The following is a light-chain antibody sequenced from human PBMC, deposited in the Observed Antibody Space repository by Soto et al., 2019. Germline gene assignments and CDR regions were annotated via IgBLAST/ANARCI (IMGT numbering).Light chain of an antibody. CDR2: DAS. J-gene: IGKJ4*01. CDR3: QQYYNWPLT. V-gene: IGKV3-15*01. CDR1: QGIGSN. Sequence: ETVMTQSPATLSVSPGESATLSCRATQGIGSNLAWYQQKPGQAPRLLIYDASTRATGIPATFGGSGSGTEFTLTISSLQSEDFAVYYRQQYYNWPLTFGGGTKVDIK.